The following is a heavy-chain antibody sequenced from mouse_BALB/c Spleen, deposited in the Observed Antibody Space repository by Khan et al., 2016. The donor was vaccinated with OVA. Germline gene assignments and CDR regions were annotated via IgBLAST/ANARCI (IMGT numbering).Heavy chain of an antibody. V-gene: IGHV3-2*02. CDR1: CYSITSDYA. J-gene: IGHJ1*01. Sequence: VQLKESGPGLVKPSQSLSLTCTVTCYSITSDYAWNWIRQFPGNKLEWVGYISYSGSTSYNPSLKSRISVTRDTSKNQFFLQLNSVTTEDTATYYCARWAFFYGSGYFDVWGAGATVTVSS. CDR3: ARWAFFYGSGYFDV. CDR2: ISYSGST. D-gene: IGHD1-1*01.